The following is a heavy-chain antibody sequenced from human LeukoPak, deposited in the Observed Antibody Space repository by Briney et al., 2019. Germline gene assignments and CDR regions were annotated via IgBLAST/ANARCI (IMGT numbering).Heavy chain of an antibody. CDR1: GGSISSGGYS. J-gene: IGHJ3*02. CDR3: ARAPNGYCSSTSCDDAFDI. D-gene: IGHD2-2*03. V-gene: IGHV4-30-2*01. CDR2: IYHSGST. Sequence: SETLSPTCAVSGGSISSGGYSWSWIRQPPGKGLEWIGYIYHSGSTYYNPSLKSRVTISVDRSKNQFSLKLSSVTAADTAVYYCARAPNGYCSSTSCDDAFDIWGQGTMVTVSS.